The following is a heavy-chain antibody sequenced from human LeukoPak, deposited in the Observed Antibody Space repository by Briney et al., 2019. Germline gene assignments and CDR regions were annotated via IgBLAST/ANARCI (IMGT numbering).Heavy chain of an antibody. J-gene: IGHJ5*02. CDR3: ARGLTLTGYGNWFDA. CDR2: ISYSGTT. CDR1: GGSISSGGYY. Sequence: SETLSLTCSVSGGSISSGGYYWSWIRQRPGKGLGWIGYISYSGTTYYNPSLKSRVILSLDTSKRQFSLNLSSVTAADTAVYYCARGLTLTGYGNWFDAWGQGTLVTVSS. V-gene: IGHV4-31*03. D-gene: IGHD3-9*01.